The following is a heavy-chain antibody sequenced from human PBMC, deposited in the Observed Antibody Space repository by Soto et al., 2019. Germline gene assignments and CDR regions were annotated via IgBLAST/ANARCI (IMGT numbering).Heavy chain of an antibody. CDR2: IWYDGSNK. Sequence: QVQLVESGGGVVQPGRSLRLSCAASGFTFSSYGMHWVRQAPGKGLEWVAVIWYDGSNKYYADSVKGRFTISRDNSKNSLYLPMNSLRAEDTAVYYCERDGIVGATRGFFDYWGQGTLVTVSS. CDR3: ERDGIVGATRGFFDY. D-gene: IGHD1-26*01. V-gene: IGHV3-33*01. J-gene: IGHJ4*02. CDR1: GFTFSSYG.